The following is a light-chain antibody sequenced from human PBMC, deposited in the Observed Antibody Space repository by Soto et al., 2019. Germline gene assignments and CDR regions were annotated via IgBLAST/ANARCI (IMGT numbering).Light chain of an antibody. J-gene: IGKJ4*01. V-gene: IGKV3-11*01. Sequence: EIVLTQSPATLSLSPGERATLSCRASQSVSRYLAWCQQKPGQAPRLLIYDASNRATGIPARFSGSGSGTDFTLTISSLEPEDFAVYYCQKSSNWPLTFGGGTKVDIK. CDR2: DAS. CDR3: QKSSNWPLT. CDR1: QSVSRY.